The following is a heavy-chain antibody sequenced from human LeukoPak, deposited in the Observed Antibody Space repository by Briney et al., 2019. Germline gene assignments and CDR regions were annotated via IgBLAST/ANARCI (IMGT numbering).Heavy chain of an antibody. J-gene: IGHJ4*02. D-gene: IGHD6-6*01. Sequence: PSETLSLTCTVSGGPISSYYWSWIRQPPGKGLEWIGYICYSGSTNYNPSLKSRVTISVDTSKNQFSLKLSSVTAADTAVYYCARARALEQLARFDYWGQGTLVTVSS. CDR3: ARARALEQLARFDY. CDR2: ICYSGST. CDR1: GGPISSYY. V-gene: IGHV4-59*01.